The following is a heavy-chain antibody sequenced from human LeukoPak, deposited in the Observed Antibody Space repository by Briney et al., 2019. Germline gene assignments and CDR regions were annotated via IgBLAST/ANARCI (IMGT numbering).Heavy chain of an antibody. Sequence: SETLSLTCAVYGGSFSGNNWNWIRQPPGKGLEWIGEVNHSGATKYNPSLKSRVTMSVDTSKNQFSLKLISVTAADTAVYYCARGRRFFDRDFFDYWGQGTLVTVSS. CDR1: GGSFSGNN. V-gene: IGHV4-34*01. CDR2: VNHSGAT. J-gene: IGHJ4*02. CDR3: ARGRRFFDRDFFDY. D-gene: IGHD3-9*01.